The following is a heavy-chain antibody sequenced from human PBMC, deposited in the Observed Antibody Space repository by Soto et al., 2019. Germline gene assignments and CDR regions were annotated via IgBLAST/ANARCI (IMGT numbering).Heavy chain of an antibody. J-gene: IGHJ4*02. Sequence: EVQLLESGGGLVQPGGSLRLSCAASGFTFSSYAMSWVRQAPGKGLQWVSAISGSGGSTYYADSVKGRFTISRDNSKNTLYLQMNSLRVEDTAVYYCAKDQGSSCYSDFYYWGQGTLVTVSS. D-gene: IGHD6-13*01. V-gene: IGHV3-23*01. CDR3: AKDQGSSCYSDFYY. CDR2: ISGSGGST. CDR1: GFTFSSYA.